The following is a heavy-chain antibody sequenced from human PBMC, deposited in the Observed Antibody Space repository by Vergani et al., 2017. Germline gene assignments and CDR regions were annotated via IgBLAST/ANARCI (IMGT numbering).Heavy chain of an antibody. J-gene: IGHJ5*02. CDR1: GGSVNSYY. V-gene: IGHV4-59*02. Sequence: QLQLQESGPGLVKPSETLSLTCTVSGGSVNSYYWSWIRQPPGKGLEWMGYVSFRGDTLYDPSVKGRMTISLNTSSNQFSLYLTSVTAADTAVYYCASDTHSGQRADRWGQGILVTVTS. CDR3: ASDTHSGQRADR. CDR2: VSFRGDT. D-gene: IGHD6-19*01.